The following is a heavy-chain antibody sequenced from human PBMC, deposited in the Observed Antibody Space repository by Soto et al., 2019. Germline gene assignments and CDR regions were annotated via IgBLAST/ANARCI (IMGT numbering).Heavy chain of an antibody. CDR2: ISYDGSNK. Sequence: VQLVESGGGVVQPGRSLRLSCAASGFTFSSYAMHWVRQAPGKGLEWVAVISYDGSNKYYADSVKGRFTISRDNSKNTLYLQMNSLRAEDTAVYYCASPGYDILTGFFDYWGQGTLVTVSS. CDR1: GFTFSSYA. V-gene: IGHV3-30-3*01. D-gene: IGHD3-9*01. CDR3: ASPGYDILTGFFDY. J-gene: IGHJ4*02.